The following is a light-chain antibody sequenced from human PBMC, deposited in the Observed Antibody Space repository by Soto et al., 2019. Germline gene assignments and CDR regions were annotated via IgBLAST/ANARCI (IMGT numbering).Light chain of an antibody. Sequence: VLTQSPSASASLGASVKLTCTLSSGHSSYAIAWHQQQPEKGPRYLKKLNSDGSHSKGDGIPDRFSGSSSGAERYLTISSLQSEDEADYYCQTWGTGTLWVFGGGTKLTVL. CDR1: SGHSSYA. J-gene: IGLJ3*02. CDR2: LNSDGSH. CDR3: QTWGTGTLWV. V-gene: IGLV4-69*01.